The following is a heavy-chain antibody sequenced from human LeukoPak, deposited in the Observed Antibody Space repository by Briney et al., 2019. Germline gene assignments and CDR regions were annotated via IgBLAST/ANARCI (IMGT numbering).Heavy chain of an antibody. Sequence: SETLSLTCTVSGGSISSSSYYWGWIRQPPGKGLEWIGSIYYSGSTYYNPSLKSRVTISVDMSKNEFSLKLTSVTAADTAVYYCARGGTREYQLLWTYYFDYWGQGTLVTVSS. V-gene: IGHV4-39*07. J-gene: IGHJ4*02. D-gene: IGHD2-2*01. CDR2: IYYSGST. CDR3: ARGGTREYQLLWTYYFDY. CDR1: GGSISSSSYY.